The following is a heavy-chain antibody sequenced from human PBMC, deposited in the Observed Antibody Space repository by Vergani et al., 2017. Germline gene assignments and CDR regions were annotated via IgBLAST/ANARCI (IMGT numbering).Heavy chain of an antibody. J-gene: IGHJ4*02. CDR2: ISGSGGST. V-gene: IGHV3-23*01. Sequence: EVQLLESGGGLVQPGGSLRLSCAASGFTFSSYAMSWVRQAPGKGLEGVSAISGSGGSTYYADSVKGRFTISRDNSKNTLYLQMNSLRAEDTAVYYCAKDRSYSSSSYYFDYWGQGTLVTVSS. D-gene: IGHD6-6*01. CDR3: AKDRSYSSSSYYFDY. CDR1: GFTFSSYA.